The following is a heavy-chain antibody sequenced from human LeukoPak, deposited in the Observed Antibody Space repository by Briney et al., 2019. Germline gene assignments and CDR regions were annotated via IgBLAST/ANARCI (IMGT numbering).Heavy chain of an antibody. CDR2: INHSGST. Sequence: PSETLSLTCAVYGGSFSGYYWSWIRQPPGKGLEWIGEINHSGSTNYNPSLKSRVTISVDTSKNQFSLKLSSVTAADTAVYYCARGGVEAAHDFDYWGQGTLVTVSS. J-gene: IGHJ4*02. CDR1: GGSFSGYY. V-gene: IGHV4-34*01. CDR3: ARGGVEAAHDFDY. D-gene: IGHD6-6*01.